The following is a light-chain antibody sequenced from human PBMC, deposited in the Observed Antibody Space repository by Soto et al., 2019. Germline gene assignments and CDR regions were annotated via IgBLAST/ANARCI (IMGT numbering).Light chain of an antibody. V-gene: IGKV3-20*01. CDR1: QSVDIS. CDR3: QQYGNSRGT. Sequence: EIVLTQSPATLSVSPGERVTLSCRASQSVDISLAWYQQKPGQAPRLLIYGASSRATGIPDRFSGNGSGTDFTLTISRLEPEDFAVYYCQQYGNSRGTFGQGTKVDIK. J-gene: IGKJ1*01. CDR2: GAS.